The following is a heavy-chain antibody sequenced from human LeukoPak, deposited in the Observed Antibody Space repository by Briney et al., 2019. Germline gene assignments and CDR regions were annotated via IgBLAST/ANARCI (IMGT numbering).Heavy chain of an antibody. CDR3: ASMVRGAALDY. CDR1: GGSISSYY. J-gene: IGHJ4*02. D-gene: IGHD3-10*01. V-gene: IGHV4-59*08. Sequence: RSETLSLTCTVSGGSISSYYWSWIRQPPGKGLEWIGYIYYSGSTNYNPSLKSRVTISVDTSKNQFSLKLSSVTAADTAVYYCASMVRGAALDYWGQGTLVTVSS. CDR2: IYYSGST.